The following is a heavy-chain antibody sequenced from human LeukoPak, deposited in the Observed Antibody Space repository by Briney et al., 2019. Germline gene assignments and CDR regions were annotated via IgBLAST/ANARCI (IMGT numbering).Heavy chain of an antibody. CDR1: GFTFSDHY. D-gene: IGHD3-10*01. J-gene: IGHJ4*02. V-gene: IGHV3-72*01. Sequence: GGSLRLSCAASGFTFSDHYMDWVRQAPGKGLEWVGRARNKANSYTTEYAASVKGRFTISRDESKNSLYLQMNSLRAEDTAVYYCAKHYYGSGSYYREETDYWGQGTLVTVSS. CDR3: AKHYYGSGSYYREETDY. CDR2: ARNKANSYTT.